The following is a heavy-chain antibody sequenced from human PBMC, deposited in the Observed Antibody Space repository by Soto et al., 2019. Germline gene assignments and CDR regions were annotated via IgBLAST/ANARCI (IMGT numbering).Heavy chain of an antibody. CDR2: ISAYNGNT. CDR1: GYTFTSYG. Sequence: GASVKVSCKASGYTFTSYGISWVRQAPGQGLEWMGWISAYNGNTNYAQKLQGRVTMTTDTSTSTAYMELRSLRSDDTAVYYCARDGADNDYGDGRHFDYWGQGTLVTVSS. D-gene: IGHD4-17*01. J-gene: IGHJ4*02. V-gene: IGHV1-18*01. CDR3: ARDGADNDYGDGRHFDY.